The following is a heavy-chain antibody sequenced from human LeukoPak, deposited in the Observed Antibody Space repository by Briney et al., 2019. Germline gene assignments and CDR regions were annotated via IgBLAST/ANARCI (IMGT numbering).Heavy chain of an antibody. CDR3: ARGSSYQVTL. CDR2: ISSSGSTI. J-gene: IGHJ4*02. D-gene: IGHD1-26*01. V-gene: IGHV3-48*03. CDR1: GFTFSSYE. Sequence: GGSLRLSCAASGFTFSSYEMNWVRQAPGKGLEWVSYISSSGSTIYYAGSVKGRFTISRDNAKNSLYLQMNSLRAEDTAVYYCARGSSYQVTLWGQGTLVTVSS.